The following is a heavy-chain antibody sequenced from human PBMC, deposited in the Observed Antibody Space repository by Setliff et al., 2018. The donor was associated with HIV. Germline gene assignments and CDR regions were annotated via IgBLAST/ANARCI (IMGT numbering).Heavy chain of an antibody. CDR2: IYPSGNI. CDR3: ARDAGPHYGSGPPLEY. Sequence: SKTLSLTCTVSGGSISRYYWSWIRQPAGKGLEWIGRIYPSGNINYNPSLKSRLTMSIDTSKNQFSLKLSSVTATDTAVYYCARDAGPHYGSGPPLEYWGQGIQVTVSS. J-gene: IGHJ4*02. CDR1: GGSISRYY. V-gene: IGHV4-4*07. D-gene: IGHD3-10*01.